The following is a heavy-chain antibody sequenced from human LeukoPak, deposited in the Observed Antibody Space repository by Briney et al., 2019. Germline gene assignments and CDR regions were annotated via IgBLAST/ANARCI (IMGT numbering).Heavy chain of an antibody. V-gene: IGHV3-48*03. CDR1: GFTFGSYE. Sequence: TGGSLRLSCAASGFTFGSYEMNWVRQAPGKGLEWVSYISSSGSTIYYADSVKGRFTISRDNAKNSLYLQMNSLRAEDTAVYYCASFYYGSGSYDYWGQGTLVTVSS. D-gene: IGHD3-10*01. CDR3: ASFYYGSGSYDY. CDR2: ISSSGSTI. J-gene: IGHJ4*02.